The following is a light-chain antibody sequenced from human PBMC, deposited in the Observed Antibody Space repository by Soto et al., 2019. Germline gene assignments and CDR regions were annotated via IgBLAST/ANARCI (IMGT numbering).Light chain of an antibody. J-gene: IGKJ1*01. V-gene: IGKV1-5*01. Sequence: DIQMTQSPSTLSASVGDRVTITCRASQTVERWLAWYQQKPGKAPNLLISDVSSLESGVPSRFSGSGAATEFTLTISGLQPDDFATYYCQQYNSYSPPWTFGQGTKVEI. CDR3: QQYNSYSPPWT. CDR2: DVS. CDR1: QTVERW.